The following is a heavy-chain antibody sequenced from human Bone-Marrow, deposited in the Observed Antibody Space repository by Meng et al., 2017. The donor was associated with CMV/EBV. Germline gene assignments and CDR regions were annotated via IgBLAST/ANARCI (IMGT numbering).Heavy chain of an antibody. CDR1: GFTFSSYA. V-gene: IGHV3-30-3*01. J-gene: IGHJ6*02. CDR3: AREMYYYGSGSYFYGMDV. CDR2: ISYGGSNK. Sequence: SCAASGFTFSSYAMHWVRQAPGKGLEWVAVISYGGSNKYYADSVKGRFTISRDNSKNTLYLQMNSLRAEDTAVYYCAREMYYYGSGSYFYGMDVWGQGTMVTVSS. D-gene: IGHD3-10*01.